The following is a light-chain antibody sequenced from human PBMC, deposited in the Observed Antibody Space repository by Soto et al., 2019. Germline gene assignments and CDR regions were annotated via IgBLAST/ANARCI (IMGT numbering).Light chain of an antibody. V-gene: IGLV2-14*01. Sequence: QSALTQPASVSGSPGQSITISCTGVSSDVGGYKYVSWYQQHPGKAPKLLIYDVTNRPSGVSNRFSGSKSGDTASLTISGLQTEDEDDYYCSSYTNTNKVFGGGTKLTVL. CDR3: SSYTNTNKV. CDR1: SSDVGGYKY. J-gene: IGLJ2*01. CDR2: DVT.